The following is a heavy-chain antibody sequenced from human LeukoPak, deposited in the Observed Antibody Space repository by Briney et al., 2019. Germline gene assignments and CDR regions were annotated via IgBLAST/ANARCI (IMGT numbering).Heavy chain of an antibody. V-gene: IGHV4-59*01. CDR2: IYYSGTT. CDR3: ARGDPAGLFDS. CDR1: GGSISSYY. Sequence: PSETLSLTCTVSGGSISSYYWGWIRQPAGKGLEWIGSIYYSGTTNSNPSLESRVTVSVDTSKKYCSLKLTSVTAADTAVYFCARGDPAGLFDSWGQGHLVTVSS. D-gene: IGHD2-21*02. J-gene: IGHJ4*02.